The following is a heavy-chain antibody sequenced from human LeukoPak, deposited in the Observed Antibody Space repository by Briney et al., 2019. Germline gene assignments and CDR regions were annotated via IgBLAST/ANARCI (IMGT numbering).Heavy chain of an antibody. CDR2: ISAYNGNT. CDR1: GYTFSSYS. V-gene: IGHV1-18*01. D-gene: IGHD2-15*01. J-gene: IGHJ4*02. CDR3: ARTPFLHCSGGTCYSDS. Sequence: ASVKVSCKASGYTFSSYSISWVRQARQAPGQGLEWMGWISAYNGNTIYVQNLQGRVTMTTDTSTTTAYMELRSLTSDDTAVYYCARTPFLHCSGGTCYSDSWGQGTLVTVSS.